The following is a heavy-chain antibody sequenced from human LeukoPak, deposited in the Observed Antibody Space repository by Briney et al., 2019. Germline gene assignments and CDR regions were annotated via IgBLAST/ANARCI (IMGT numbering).Heavy chain of an antibody. CDR3: ARRYYDILTGYYLLDY. CDR2: IYPGDSDT. CDR1: GYSFTSYW. Sequence: GESLKISCKGSGYSFTSYWIGWVRQMPGKGLEWMGIIYPGDSDTRYSPSFQGQVTISADKSISTAYLQWSSLKASDTAMYYCARRYYDILTGYYLLDYWGQGTLVTVSS. J-gene: IGHJ4*02. V-gene: IGHV5-51*01. D-gene: IGHD3-9*01.